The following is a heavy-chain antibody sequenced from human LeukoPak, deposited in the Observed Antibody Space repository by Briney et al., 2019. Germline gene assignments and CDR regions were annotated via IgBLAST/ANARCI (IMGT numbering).Heavy chain of an antibody. CDR1: GGSFSGYY. Sequence: SETLSLTCAVYGGSFSGYYWSWIRQPPGKGLEWIGEINHSGSTNYNPSLKSRVTISVDTSKNQFSLKLSSVTAADTAVYYCARQGSYGDYMLVDYWGQGTRVTVSS. V-gene: IGHV4-34*01. CDR3: ARQGSYGDYMLVDY. D-gene: IGHD4-17*01. CDR2: INHSGST. J-gene: IGHJ4*02.